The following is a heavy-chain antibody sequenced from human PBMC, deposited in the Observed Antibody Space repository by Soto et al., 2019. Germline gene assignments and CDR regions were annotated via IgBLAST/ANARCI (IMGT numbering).Heavy chain of an antibody. CDR1: GGSISSRGYY. CDR2: IYYSGST. J-gene: IGHJ5*02. V-gene: IGHV4-39*01. CDR3: ATSNWFDP. Sequence: QLQLQESGPGLVKPSETLSLTCTVSGGSISSRGYYWGWIRQPPGKGPEWIGTIYYSGSTYYNPSXKTRVTTSVDTSKNQFSLKLSPVTAAAAAVYYCATSNWFDPWGQGTLVTVSS.